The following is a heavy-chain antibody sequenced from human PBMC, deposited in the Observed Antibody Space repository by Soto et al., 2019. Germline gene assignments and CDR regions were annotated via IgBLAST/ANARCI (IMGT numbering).Heavy chain of an antibody. J-gene: IGHJ4*02. CDR2: IHKTGTIT. CDR3: VRDLNYKFFFDL. Sequence: EGQVVESGGDLVQPGDSLTISCAASGFTFSTYAMSCVRQAPGKGLEWVSGIHKTGTITFYADSVKGRFTISRDNSKNTLYLHMRSLRDGDTAVYYCVRDLNYKFFFDLWGQGTLVTVSS. V-gene: IGHV3-23*05. CDR1: GFTFSTYA. D-gene: IGHD3-10*01.